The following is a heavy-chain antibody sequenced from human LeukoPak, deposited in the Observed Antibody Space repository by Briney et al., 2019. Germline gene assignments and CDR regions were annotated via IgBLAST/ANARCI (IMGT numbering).Heavy chain of an antibody. J-gene: IGHJ4*02. V-gene: IGHV3-53*01. D-gene: IGHD3-22*01. CDR3: ARRAGDYSHPYDY. CDR2: IYSGGDT. Sequence: PGGSLRLSCAASGLTVSSNCMSWVRQAPGKGLEWVSFIYSGGDTYYADSVKGRFTISRDNSKNTFHLQMNSLRAEDTAVYYCARRAGDYSHPYDYWDQGTLVTVSS. CDR1: GLTVSSNC.